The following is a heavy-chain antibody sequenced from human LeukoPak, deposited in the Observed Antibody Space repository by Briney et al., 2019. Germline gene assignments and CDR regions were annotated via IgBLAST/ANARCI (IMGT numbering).Heavy chain of an antibody. V-gene: IGHV4-39*01. CDR3: ARPAAPFAWFDP. J-gene: IGHJ5*02. Sequence: PSETLSLTCTVSGGSISSSSYYWGWIRQPPGKGLEWIGSIYYSGSTYYNPSLKSRVTISLDTSKNQFSLKLSSVTAADTAVYYCARPAAPFAWFDPWGQGTLVTVSS. CDR2: IYYSGST. D-gene: IGHD6-6*01. CDR1: GGSISSSSYY.